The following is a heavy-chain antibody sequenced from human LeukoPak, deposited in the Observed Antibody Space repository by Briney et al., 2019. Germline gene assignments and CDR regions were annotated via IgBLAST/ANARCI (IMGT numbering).Heavy chain of an antibody. CDR1: GGSFSGYY. CDR2: INHSGST. J-gene: IGHJ4*02. V-gene: IGHV4-34*01. D-gene: IGHD3-9*01. CDR3: ARGLRYFDWLVASMGGYFDY. Sequence: SETLSLTCAVYGGSFSGYYWSWIRQPPGKGLEWIGEINHSGSTNYNASLKSRDTISEDTSKNLYAAKLRSVSGAGPAVHYCARGLRYFDWLVASMGGYFDYWGQGTLVTVSS.